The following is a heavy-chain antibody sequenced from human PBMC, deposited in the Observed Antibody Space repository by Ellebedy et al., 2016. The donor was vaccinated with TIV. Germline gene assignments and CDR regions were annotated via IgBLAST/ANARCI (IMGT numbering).Heavy chain of an antibody. CDR3: ATGGYSNGYGGWFDP. V-gene: IGHV3-33*01. CDR1: GFSFRSYG. D-gene: IGHD5-18*01. CDR2: IWYDGSKK. Sequence: GESLKISCTVSGFSFRSYGMHWVRQAPGKGLEWVAVIWYDGSKKYYADSVKGRFTISRDNSKNTLYLQLHSLRAEDTAVYYCATGGYSNGYGGWFDPWGQGTLVTVSS. J-gene: IGHJ5*02.